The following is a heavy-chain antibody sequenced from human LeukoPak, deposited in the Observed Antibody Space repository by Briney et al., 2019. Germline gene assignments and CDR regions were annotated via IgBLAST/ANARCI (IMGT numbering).Heavy chain of an antibody. CDR2: IIPILGIA. V-gene: IGHV1-69*04. J-gene: IGHJ6*03. CDR3: AREPREVVVPAPPGYMDV. Sequence: SVKVSCKASGGTFSSYAISWVRQAPGQGLEWMGRIIPILGIANYAQKFQGRVTITADESTSTAYMELSSLRSEDTAVYYCAREPREVVVPAPPGYMDVWGKGTTVTVSS. CDR1: GGTFSSYA. D-gene: IGHD2-2*01.